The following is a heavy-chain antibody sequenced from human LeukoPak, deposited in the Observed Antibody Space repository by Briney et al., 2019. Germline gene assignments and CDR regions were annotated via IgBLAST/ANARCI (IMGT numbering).Heavy chain of an antibody. CDR2: INHSGST. V-gene: IGHV4-34*01. J-gene: IGHJ6*03. CDR1: GGSFSGYY. CDR3: ARGRGYSSSWYLYYYYYMDV. Sequence: SETLSLACAVYGGSFSGYYWSWIRQPPGKGLEWIGEINHSGSTNYNPSLKSRVTISVDTSKNQFSLKLSSVTAADTAVYYCARGRGYSSSWYLYYYYYMDVWGKGTTVTVSS. D-gene: IGHD6-13*01.